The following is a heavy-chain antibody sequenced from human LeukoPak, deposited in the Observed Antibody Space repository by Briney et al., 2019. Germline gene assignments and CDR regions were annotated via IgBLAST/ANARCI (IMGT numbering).Heavy chain of an antibody. CDR3: ARASGYDAFDI. Sequence: GGSLRLSCAASGFTFSSYAMHWIRQAPGKGLEWVAVISYDGSNKYYADSVKGRFTISRDNSKNTLYLQMNSLRAEDTAVYYCARASGYDAFDIWGQGTMVTVSS. V-gene: IGHV3-30-3*01. CDR2: ISYDGSNK. CDR1: GFTFSSYA. D-gene: IGHD5-12*01. J-gene: IGHJ3*02.